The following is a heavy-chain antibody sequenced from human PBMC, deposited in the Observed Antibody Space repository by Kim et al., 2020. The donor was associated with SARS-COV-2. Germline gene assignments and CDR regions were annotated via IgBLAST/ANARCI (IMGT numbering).Heavy chain of an antibody. CDR3: AKKALVGVPAARDY. J-gene: IGHJ4*02. Sequence: ADSVKGRFTSSRDNSKNTLYLQMSSLRAEDTAVYYCAKKALVGVPAARDYWGQGTLVTVSS. D-gene: IGHD2-2*01. V-gene: IGHV3-30*02.